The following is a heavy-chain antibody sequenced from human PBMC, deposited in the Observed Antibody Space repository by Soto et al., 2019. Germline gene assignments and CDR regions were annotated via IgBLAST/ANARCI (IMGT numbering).Heavy chain of an antibody. CDR2: INAGNGNT. V-gene: IGHV1-3*01. Sequence: QVQLVQSGAEVKKPGASVKVSCKASGYTFTSYTMHWVRQAPGQRLEWMGWINAGNGNTKYSQKFQGRVTITRDTSASTAYMELSSLRSEDTAVYYCARGGSLYWYFDLWGRGTLVTVYS. D-gene: IGHD1-26*01. J-gene: IGHJ2*01. CDR3: ARGGSLYWYFDL. CDR1: GYTFTSYT.